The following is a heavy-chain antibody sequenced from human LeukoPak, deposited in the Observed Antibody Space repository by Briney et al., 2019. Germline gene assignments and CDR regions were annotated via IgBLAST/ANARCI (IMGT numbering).Heavy chain of an antibody. CDR1: GITFGTYA. CDR2: VSGSGVAT. Sequence: PGGSLRLSCVASGITFGTYAMNWARQAPGKGLEWASTVSGSGVATYFADSVKGRFTISRDNSKNTVFLEMNSLRPEDTAVYYCARTREQWQVLDYWGQGTLVTVSS. CDR3: ARTREQWQVLDY. V-gene: IGHV3-23*01. J-gene: IGHJ4*02. D-gene: IGHD6-19*01.